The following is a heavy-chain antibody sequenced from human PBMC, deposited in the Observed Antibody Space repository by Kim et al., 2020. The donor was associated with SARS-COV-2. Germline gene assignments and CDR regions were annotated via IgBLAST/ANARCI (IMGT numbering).Heavy chain of an antibody. D-gene: IGHD5-12*01. CDR3: ARGLVATSWFDP. J-gene: IGHJ5*02. Sequence: NPSLESRVTISVDTSKNQFSLKLSSVTAADTAVYYCARGLVATSWFDPWGQGTLVTVSS. V-gene: IGHV4-30-2*04.